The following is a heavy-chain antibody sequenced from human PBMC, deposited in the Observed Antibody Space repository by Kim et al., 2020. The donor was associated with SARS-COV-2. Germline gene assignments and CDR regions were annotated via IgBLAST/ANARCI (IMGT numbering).Heavy chain of an antibody. D-gene: IGHD6-13*01. Sequence: DSVKGRFTNSRDNSKNTLYLQMNSLRAEDTAVYYCARDFGVDYSSSTGGDYWGQGTLVTVSS. V-gene: IGHV3-30*07. J-gene: IGHJ4*02. CDR3: ARDFGVDYSSSTGGDY.